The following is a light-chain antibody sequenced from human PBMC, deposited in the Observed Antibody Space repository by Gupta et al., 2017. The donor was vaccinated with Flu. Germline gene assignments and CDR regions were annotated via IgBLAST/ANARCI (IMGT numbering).Light chain of an antibody. Sequence: PMTQPPSLLLDSIGDRVTITCRASQSISSYLNWYQQKPGKAPKLLIYAASSLQSGVPSRFSGSGSGTDFTLTISSLQPEDFATYYCQQSYSTLLTFGQGTKVDIK. V-gene: IGKV1-39*01. CDR1: QSISSY. CDR3: QQSYSTLLT. CDR2: AAS. J-gene: IGKJ1*01.